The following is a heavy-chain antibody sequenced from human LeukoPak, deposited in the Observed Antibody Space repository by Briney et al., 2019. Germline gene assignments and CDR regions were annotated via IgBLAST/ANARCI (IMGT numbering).Heavy chain of an antibody. CDR2: IGGSGDST. CDR1: GFTFSSYA. J-gene: IGHJ4*02. D-gene: IGHD6-13*01. V-gene: IGHV3-23*01. CDR3: AKSPGIAAVGRFDY. Sequence: GGSLRLSCAASGFTFSSYAMSWVRQAPGKGLEWVSAIGGSGDSTYYADSVKGRFTISRDNSKNTLYLQMNSLRAEGTAVYYCAKSPGIAAVGRFDYWGQGTLVTVSS.